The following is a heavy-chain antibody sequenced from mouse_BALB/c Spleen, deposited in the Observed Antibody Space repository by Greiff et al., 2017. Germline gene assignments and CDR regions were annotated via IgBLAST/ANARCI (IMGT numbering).Heavy chain of an antibody. CDR1: GFSLTSYG. D-gene: IGHD2-10*02. CDR3: AKKKYGNYYAMDY. Sequence: VQLQQSGPRLVQPSQSLSITCTVSGFSLTSYGVHWVRQSPGKGLEWLGVIWRGGSTDYNAAFMSRLSITKDNSKSQVFFKMNSLQADDTAIYYCAKKKYGNYYAMDYWGQGTSVTVSS. J-gene: IGHJ4*01. CDR2: IWRGGST. V-gene: IGHV2-5-1*01.